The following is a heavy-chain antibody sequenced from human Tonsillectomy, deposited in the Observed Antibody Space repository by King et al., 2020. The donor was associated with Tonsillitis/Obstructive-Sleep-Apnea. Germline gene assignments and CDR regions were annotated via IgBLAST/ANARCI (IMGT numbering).Heavy chain of an antibody. V-gene: IGHV3-30*04. CDR3: ARDSSTGYCSSTSCSYDAFDI. CDR1: GFTFSSYA. D-gene: IGHD2-2*01. J-gene: IGHJ3*02. Sequence: VQLVESGGGVVQPGRSLRLSCAASGFTFSSYAMHWVRQAPGKGLEWVAVISYDGSNKYYADSVKGRFTISRDNSKNTLYLQMNSLRAEDTAVYYCARDSSTGYCSSTSCSYDAFDIWGQGTMVTVSS. CDR2: ISYDGSNK.